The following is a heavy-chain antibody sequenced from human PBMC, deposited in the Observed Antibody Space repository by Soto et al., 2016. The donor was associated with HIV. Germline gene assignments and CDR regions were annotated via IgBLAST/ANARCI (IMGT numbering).Heavy chain of an antibody. V-gene: IGHV1-69*10. CDR3: ARGPYYGDYPDYSYYYMDV. CDR1: GGIFTTSA. CDR2: IIPILVIT. Sequence: QVQLVQSGAEVKKPGSSVKVSCKASGGIFTTSAISWVRQAPGQGLDWMGGIIPILVITKYVQKFQGRVTITADKSTSTVYMELSTLRSDDTAVYYCARGPYYGDYPDYSYYYMDVWGKGTTVTVSS. D-gene: IGHD4-17*01. J-gene: IGHJ6*03.